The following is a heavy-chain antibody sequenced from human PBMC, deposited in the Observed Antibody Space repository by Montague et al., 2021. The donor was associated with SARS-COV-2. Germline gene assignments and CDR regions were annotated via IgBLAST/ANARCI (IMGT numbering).Heavy chain of an antibody. J-gene: IGHJ4*02. CDR1: GFTFSTYP. V-gene: IGHV3-30*04. CDR2: ISQDGSKK. CDR3: AKEQDSSSWSDFDY. D-gene: IGHD6-13*01. Sequence: SLRLSCAASGFTFSTYPMHWVRQAPGKGLEWLVVISQDGSKKDYADSVKGRFTISRDNSENMLYLQMNSLRAEDTAVYYCAKEQDSSSWSDFDYWGQGTVVAVSS.